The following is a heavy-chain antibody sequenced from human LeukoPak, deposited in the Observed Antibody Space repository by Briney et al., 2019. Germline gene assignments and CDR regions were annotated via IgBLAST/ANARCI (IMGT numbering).Heavy chain of an antibody. V-gene: IGHV3-21*04. CDR1: GFTFSSYS. CDR3: AKGISIYSYFDN. D-gene: IGHD3-16*02. J-gene: IGHJ4*02. CDR2: ISSSSSYI. Sequence: GGSLRLSCAASGFTFSSYSMSWVRQAPGKGLEWVSSISSSSSYIYYADSVKGRFTISRDNAKNSLYLQMNSLRAEDTAVYYCAKGISIYSYFDNWGQGTLVTVSS.